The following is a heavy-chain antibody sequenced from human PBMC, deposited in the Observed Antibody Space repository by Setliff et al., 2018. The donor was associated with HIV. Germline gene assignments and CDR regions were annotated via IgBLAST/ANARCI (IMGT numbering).Heavy chain of an antibody. CDR2: IYHSGST. CDR1: GGSISSSNW. CDR3: ARDARWLQFPYFDY. Sequence: SETLSLTCAVSGGSISSSNWWSWVRQPPGKGLEWIGEIYHSGSTNYNPSLKSRVTISVDKSKNQFFLKLSSVTAADTAVYYCARDARWLQFPYFDYWGQGTLVTVSS. J-gene: IGHJ4*01. D-gene: IGHD5-12*01. V-gene: IGHV4-4*02.